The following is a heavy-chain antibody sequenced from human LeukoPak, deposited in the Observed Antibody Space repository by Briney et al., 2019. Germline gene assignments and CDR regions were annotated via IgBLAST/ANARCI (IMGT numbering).Heavy chain of an antibody. J-gene: IGHJ4*02. CDR1: GFTFSSYS. Sequence: GGSLRLSCAASGFTFSSYSMNWVRQAPGKGLEWVSSISSSSSYIYYADSVKGRFTISRDNSKNTLYLQMNSLRAEDTAVYYCAKEQAGYFDYWGQGTLVTVSS. CDR3: AKEQAGYFDY. V-gene: IGHV3-21*04. CDR2: ISSSSSYI.